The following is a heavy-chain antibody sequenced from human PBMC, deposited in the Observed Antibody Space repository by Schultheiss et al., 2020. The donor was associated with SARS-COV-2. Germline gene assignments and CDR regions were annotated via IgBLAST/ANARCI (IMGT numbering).Heavy chain of an antibody. CDR3: ATGGGDDYDSSGWNNFDY. Sequence: SVKVSCKASGVTFSSYAIYWVRQAPGQGLQWMGGIIPMFHTPYYAQKFQGRVTITADKSTSTAYMELSSLRSEDTAVYYCATGGGDDYDSSGWNNFDYWGQGTLVTVSS. J-gene: IGHJ4*02. CDR1: GVTFSSYA. CDR2: IIPMFHTP. D-gene: IGHD3-22*01. V-gene: IGHV1-69*06.